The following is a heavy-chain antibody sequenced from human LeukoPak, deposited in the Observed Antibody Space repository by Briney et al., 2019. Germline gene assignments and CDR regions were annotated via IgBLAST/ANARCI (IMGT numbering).Heavy chain of an antibody. Sequence: GGSLRLSCAASGFTFSSYSMNWVRQAPGKGLEWVSSISSSSSYIYYADSVKGRFTVSRDNAKNSLYLQMNSLRAEDTAVYYCAKGSSPYYFDYWGQGTLVTVSS. J-gene: IGHJ4*02. CDR2: ISSSSSYI. V-gene: IGHV3-21*04. CDR1: GFTFSSYS. D-gene: IGHD1-26*01. CDR3: AKGSSPYYFDY.